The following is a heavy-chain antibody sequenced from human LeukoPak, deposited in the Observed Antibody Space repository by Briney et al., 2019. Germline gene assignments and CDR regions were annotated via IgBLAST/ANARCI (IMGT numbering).Heavy chain of an antibody. CDR3: ARDRLALAGCPDY. J-gene: IGHJ4*02. V-gene: IGHV3-33*08. Sequence: GGSLRLSCAVSGLTFSSYGMHWVRQAPGKGLEWVAGIWYDGSDKYYADSVKGRFTISRDNPKNTLFLQMDSLRAEDTALYYCARDRLALAGCPDYWGQGTLVTVSS. D-gene: IGHD6-19*01. CDR2: IWYDGSDK. CDR1: GLTFSSYG.